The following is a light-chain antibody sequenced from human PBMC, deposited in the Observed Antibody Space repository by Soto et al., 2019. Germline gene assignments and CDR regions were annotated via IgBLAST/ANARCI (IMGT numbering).Light chain of an antibody. J-gene: IGLJ1*01. CDR3: AAWDDSLNGFYV. CDR1: SSNIGSNT. Sequence: QSVLTHPPSASGTPGHRVTSSWSGSSSNIGSNTVNWYQQLPGTAPKLLIYSNNQRPSGVPDRFSGSKSGTSASLAISGLQSEAEADYYCAAWDDSLNGFYVFGTGTKVTVL. V-gene: IGLV1-44*01. CDR2: SNN.